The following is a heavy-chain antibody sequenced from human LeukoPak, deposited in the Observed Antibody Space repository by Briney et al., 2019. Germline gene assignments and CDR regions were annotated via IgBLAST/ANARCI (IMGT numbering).Heavy chain of an antibody. J-gene: IGHJ4*02. Sequence: ASVKVSCKASGYTFTSYDINWVRQATGQGLEWMGWMNPNSGNTGYAQKFQGRVTMTRNTSISTAYMELGSLRSEDTAVYHCARGGPGAYSSSSDFDYWGQGTLVTVSS. D-gene: IGHD6-6*01. CDR2: MNPNSGNT. CDR3: ARGGPGAYSSSSDFDY. CDR1: GYTFTSYD. V-gene: IGHV1-8*01.